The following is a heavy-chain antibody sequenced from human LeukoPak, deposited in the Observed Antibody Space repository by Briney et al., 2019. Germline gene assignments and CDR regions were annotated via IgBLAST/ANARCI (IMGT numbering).Heavy chain of an antibody. Sequence: GESLKISCRASGYIFTTYWIGWVCQMPGKGLEWMGIIHSGDSETRYSPSFQGQVTISVDKSISTAYLQWSSLKASDTAMYYCATTLYSGIYGDAFDIWGQGTMVTVSS. V-gene: IGHV5-51*01. J-gene: IGHJ3*02. CDR1: GYIFTTYW. CDR3: ATTLYSGIYGDAFDI. D-gene: IGHD1-26*01. CDR2: IHSGDSET.